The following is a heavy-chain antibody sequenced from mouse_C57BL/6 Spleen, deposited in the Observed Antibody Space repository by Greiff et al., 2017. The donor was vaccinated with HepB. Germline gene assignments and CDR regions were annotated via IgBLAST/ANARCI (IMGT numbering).Heavy chain of an antibody. CDR1: GYAFSSSW. Sequence: VQLQQSGPELVKPGASVKISCKASGYAFSSSWMNWVKQRPGKGLEWIGRIYPGDGDTNYNGKFKGKATLTADKSSSTAYMQLSSLTSEDSAVYFWARGARAGGYWGQGTTLTVSS. D-gene: IGHD3-1*01. V-gene: IGHV1-82*01. CDR3: ARGARAGGY. CDR2: IYPGDGDT. J-gene: IGHJ2*01.